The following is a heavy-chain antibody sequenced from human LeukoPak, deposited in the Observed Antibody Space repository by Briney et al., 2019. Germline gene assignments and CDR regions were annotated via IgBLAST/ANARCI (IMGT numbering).Heavy chain of an antibody. Sequence: GGSLRLSCAASGFTFSSYSMSWVCQAPGKGLEWVPSISSSSSYIYYADSVKGRFTISRHNAKNSLYLQMDSLRAEDTAVYYCARVSSSWHYFDYWGQGTLVTVSS. CDR3: ARVSSSWHYFDY. D-gene: IGHD6-13*01. J-gene: IGHJ4*02. CDR2: ISSSSSYI. V-gene: IGHV3-21*01. CDR1: GFTFSSYS.